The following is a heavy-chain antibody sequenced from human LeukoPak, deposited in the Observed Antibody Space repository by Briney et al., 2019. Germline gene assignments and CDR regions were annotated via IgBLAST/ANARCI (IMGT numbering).Heavy chain of an antibody. V-gene: IGHV1-46*01. CDR1: GYTFTSHY. D-gene: IGHD3-22*01. Sequence: ASVKVSCKASGYTFTSHYMHWVRQAPGQGLEWMGIINPSGGSTSYAQKFQGRVTMTRDTSTSTVYMELSSLRSEDTAVYYCARKHSDYYDSSGYPEYFQHWGQGTLVTVSS. CDR3: ARKHSDYYDSSGYPEYFQH. J-gene: IGHJ1*01. CDR2: INPSGGST.